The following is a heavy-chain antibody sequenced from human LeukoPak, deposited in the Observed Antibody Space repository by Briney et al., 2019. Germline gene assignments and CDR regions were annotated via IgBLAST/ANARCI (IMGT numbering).Heavy chain of an antibody. CDR3: ARSYSSGWGLYWYFDL. CDR1: GGSISSYY. CDR2: IYYSGST. Sequence: PSETLSLTCTVSGGSISSYYWSWIRQPPGKGLEWIGYIYYSGSTNYNPSLKSRVTISVDTSKNQFSLKLSSVTAADTAVYYCARSYSSGWGLYWYFDLWGRGTLVTVSS. V-gene: IGHV4-59*01. J-gene: IGHJ2*01. D-gene: IGHD6-19*01.